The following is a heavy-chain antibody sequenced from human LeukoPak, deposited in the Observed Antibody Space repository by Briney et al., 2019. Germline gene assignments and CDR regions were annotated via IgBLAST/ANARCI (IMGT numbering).Heavy chain of an antibody. V-gene: IGHV4-34*01. Sequence: PSETLSLTCAVYGGSFSGYYWSWIRQPPGKGLEWIGEINHSGSTNYNPSLKSRVTISVDTSKNQFSLKLSSVTAADTAVYYCARRGRRPPRAGALDIWGQGTMVTVSS. CDR2: INHSGST. CDR3: ARRGRRPPRAGALDI. D-gene: IGHD1-1*01. CDR1: GGSFSGYY. J-gene: IGHJ3*02.